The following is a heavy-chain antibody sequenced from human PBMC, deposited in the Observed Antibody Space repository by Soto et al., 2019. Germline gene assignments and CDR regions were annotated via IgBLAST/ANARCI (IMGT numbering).Heavy chain of an antibody. CDR1: GYTFKKYS. Sequence: GGSIRLSCSASGYTFKKYSMPRVRQAPGKGLEWVSPISSTTNYIYYADSMKGRFTVSRDNAKNSVYLEMNSLSAEDTALYYCARESEDLTSNFDYWRQQPLGTVSS. CDR3: ARESEDLTSNFDY. V-gene: IGHV3-21*01. CDR2: ISSTTNYI. J-gene: IGHJ4*02.